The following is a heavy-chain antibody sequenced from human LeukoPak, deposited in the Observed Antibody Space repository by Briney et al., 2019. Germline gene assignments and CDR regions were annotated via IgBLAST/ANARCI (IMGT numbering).Heavy chain of an antibody. Sequence: GGSLRLSCAASGFTFDDYGMSWVRQAPGKGLEWISGINWNGGSTGYADSVKGRFTISRDNAKNSLYLQMNSLRAEDTALYYCARDPVEMATIGHFDYWGQGTLVTVSS. CDR3: ARDPVEMATIGHFDY. CDR2: INWNGGST. D-gene: IGHD5-24*01. CDR1: GFTFDDYG. J-gene: IGHJ4*02. V-gene: IGHV3-20*04.